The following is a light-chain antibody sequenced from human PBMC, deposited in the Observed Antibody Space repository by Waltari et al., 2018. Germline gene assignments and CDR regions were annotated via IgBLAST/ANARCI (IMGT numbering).Light chain of an antibody. CDR2: VNSDGSH. V-gene: IGLV4-69*01. Sequence: QLVVPQSPSASASLGASVKLTCTLSSGHSSDAIAWLQQHPERGPRYLRKVNSDGSHSRGAEIPDRFSGSSSGAERYLTISNLQSEDEADYYCQTGGHGTWVFGGGTKLTVL. J-gene: IGLJ3*02. CDR1: SGHSSDA. CDR3: QTGGHGTWV.